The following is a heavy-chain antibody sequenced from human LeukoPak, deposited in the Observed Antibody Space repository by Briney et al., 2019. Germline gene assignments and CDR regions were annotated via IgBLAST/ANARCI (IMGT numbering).Heavy chain of an antibody. CDR2: IYYSGST. V-gene: IGHV4-59*01. CDR3: ASGEDYYDSSGYYSGDFQH. CDR1: GGSISSYY. J-gene: IGHJ1*01. Sequence: SETLSLTCTVSGGSISSYYWSWIRQPPGKGLEWIGYIYYSGSTNYNPSLKSRVAISVDTSKNQFSLKLSSVTAADTAVYYCASGEDYYDSSGYYSGDFQHWGQGTLVTVSS. D-gene: IGHD3-22*01.